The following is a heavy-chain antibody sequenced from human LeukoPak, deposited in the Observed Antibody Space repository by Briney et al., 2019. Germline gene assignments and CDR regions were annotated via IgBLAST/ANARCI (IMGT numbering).Heavy chain of an antibody. D-gene: IGHD6-13*01. CDR1: GYSFTTYW. CDR3: ARHGSGSSWKYGMDV. CDR2: IYPGDSDT. V-gene: IGHV5-51*01. J-gene: IGHJ6*02. Sequence: GESLKISCKGSGYSFTTYWIGWVRQMPGKGLELMGIIYPGDSDTRYNPSFQGQVTISADKSINTAYLQWSSLKVSDTAMYYCARHGSGSSWKYGMDVWGQGTTVTVSS.